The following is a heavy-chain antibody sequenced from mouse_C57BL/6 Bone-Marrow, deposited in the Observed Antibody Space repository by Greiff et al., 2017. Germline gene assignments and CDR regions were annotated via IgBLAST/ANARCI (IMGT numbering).Heavy chain of an antibody. CDR2: IYPGDGDT. J-gene: IGHJ2*01. V-gene: IGHV1-82*01. D-gene: IGHD2-1*01. Sequence: VKLQQSGPELVKPGASVKISCKTSGYAFSSSWMNWVKQRPGKGLEWIGRIYPGDGDTNYNGKFKGKATLTADKSSSTAYMQRSSLTSEDSAVYCCARPIYDGNYVGDYWGQGTTLTVSS. CDR3: ARPIYDGNYVGDY. CDR1: GYAFSSSW.